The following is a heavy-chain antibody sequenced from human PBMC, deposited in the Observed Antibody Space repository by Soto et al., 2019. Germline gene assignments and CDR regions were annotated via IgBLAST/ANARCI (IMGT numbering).Heavy chain of an antibody. D-gene: IGHD3-16*02. CDR3: AREGLYYDYIWGSYRYDAFDI. V-gene: IGHV3-48*01. CDR2: ISSSSSTI. J-gene: IGHJ3*02. CDR1: GFTFSSYS. Sequence: EVQLVESGGGLVQPGGSLRLSCAASGFTFSSYSMNWVRQAPGKGLEWVSYISSSSSTIYYADSVKGRFTISRDNAKNSLYLKMNSLRAEDTDVYYCAREGLYYDYIWGSYRYDAFDIWGRGTMVTVSS.